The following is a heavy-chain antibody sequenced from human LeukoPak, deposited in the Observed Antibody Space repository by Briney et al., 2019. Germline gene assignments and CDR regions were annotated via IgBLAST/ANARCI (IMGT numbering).Heavy chain of an antibody. V-gene: IGHV4-34*01. CDR1: GGSFSGYY. J-gene: IGHJ4*02. CDR3: ARGGYDYSNYALDY. CDR2: INHSGST. D-gene: IGHD4-4*01. Sequence: SETLSLTCAVYGGSFSGYYWSWIRQPPGKGLEWIGEINHSGSTNYNPSLKSRVTISVDTSKNQFSLKLSSVTAADTAVYYCARGGYDYSNYALDYWGQGTLVTVSS.